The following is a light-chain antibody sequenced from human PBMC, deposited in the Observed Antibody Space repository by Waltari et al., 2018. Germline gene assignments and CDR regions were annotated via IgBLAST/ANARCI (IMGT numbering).Light chain of an antibody. J-gene: IGLJ2*01. CDR1: VLAVKH. CDR3: YSATDNNR. Sequence: SYELTQPSSVSVSPGQTARITCSGDVLAVKHVRWFQQKPGQAPVLVIYKDSERPSGLPERFSGSSSGTTVTLTIGGAQVEDDGDYYCYSATDNNRFGGGTKLTVL. V-gene: IGLV3-27*01. CDR2: KDS.